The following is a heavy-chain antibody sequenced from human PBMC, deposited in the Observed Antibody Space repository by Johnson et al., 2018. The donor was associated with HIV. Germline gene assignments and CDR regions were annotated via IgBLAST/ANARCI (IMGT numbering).Heavy chain of an antibody. V-gene: IGHV3-30-3*01. Sequence: QVQLVESGGGLVQPGGSLRLSCAASGFTFSSYAMHWVRQAPGKGLEWVAVISYDGTNKYYADSVKGRFTISRDNSKNTLYLQMDSLRAEDTAVYYCARIRAFGTGDAFDIWGQGTMVTVSS. D-gene: IGHD1-14*01. CDR2: ISYDGTNK. J-gene: IGHJ3*02. CDR1: GFTFSSYA. CDR3: ARIRAFGTGDAFDI.